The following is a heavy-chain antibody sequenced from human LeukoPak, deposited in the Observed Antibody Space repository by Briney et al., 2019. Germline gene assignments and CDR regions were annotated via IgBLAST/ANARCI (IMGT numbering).Heavy chain of an antibody. CDR2: ISISSGYI. J-gene: IGHJ4*02. Sequence: TGGSLTLSCAASGFTFSSYSMNWVPQAPGKGLEWGSSISISSGYISSTDPVRGRFTISKDNAKNSLYLQMNSLRAEDTAVYYCARDDASGYDYGAFDYWGQGTLVTVSS. V-gene: IGHV3-21*01. CDR1: GFTFSSYS. CDR3: ARDDASGYDYGAFDY. D-gene: IGHD5-12*01.